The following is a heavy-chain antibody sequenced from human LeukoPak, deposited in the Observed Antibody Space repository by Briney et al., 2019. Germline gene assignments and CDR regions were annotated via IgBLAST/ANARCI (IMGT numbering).Heavy chain of an antibody. CDR2: ISGAGIST. Sequence: GGSLRLSCAGSGFTFNTCAMNWVRQAPGKGLEWVSAISGAGISTYYADSVKGRFTISRDNSKNTLFLQMNSLRAEDTTVYYCAKDVRGYCSSTSCPKDSWGQGALVTVSP. CDR3: AKDVRGYCSSTSCPKDS. D-gene: IGHD2-2*01. CDR1: GFTFNTCA. J-gene: IGHJ4*02. V-gene: IGHV3-23*01.